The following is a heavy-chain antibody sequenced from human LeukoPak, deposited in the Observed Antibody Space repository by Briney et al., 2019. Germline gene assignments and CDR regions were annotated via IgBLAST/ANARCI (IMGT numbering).Heavy chain of an antibody. CDR1: GGSISSSDW. D-gene: IGHD1-26*01. CDR3: ARVSGSYFDY. Sequence: PSGTLSLTCAVSGGSISSSDWWSWVRQPPGKGLEWLGQIYYRGSTNYNPSLKSRVTISVDKSKNQFSLKLSSVTAADTAVYYCARVSGSYFDYWGQGTLVTVSS. CDR2: IYYRGST. V-gene: IGHV4-4*02. J-gene: IGHJ4*02.